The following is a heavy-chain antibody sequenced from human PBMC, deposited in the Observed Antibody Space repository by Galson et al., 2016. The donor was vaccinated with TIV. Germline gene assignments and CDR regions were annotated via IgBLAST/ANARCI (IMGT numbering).Heavy chain of an antibody. Sequence: SPRLSCAASGFRVSDNYMTWVRQAPGKGLEWVSLISDGDSTSYADSVKGRFTISRDRSRNTLYLQMNSLRVEDTAVYFCARERRYCGNECYLYYYYGMDVWGQGTSVTVSS. J-gene: IGHJ6*02. D-gene: IGHD2-21*01. CDR1: GFRVSDNY. CDR3: ARERRYCGNECYLYYYYGMDV. CDR2: ISDGDST. V-gene: IGHV3-66*02.